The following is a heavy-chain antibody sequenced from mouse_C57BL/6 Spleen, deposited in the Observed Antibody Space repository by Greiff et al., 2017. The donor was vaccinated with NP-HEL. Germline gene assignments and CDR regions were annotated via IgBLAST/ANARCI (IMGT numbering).Heavy chain of an antibody. D-gene: IGHD2-3*01. CDR1: GYTFTSYW. Sequence: QVQLQQSGAELVRPGSSVKLSCKASGYTFTSYWMHWVKQRPIQGLEWIGNIDPSDSETHYNQKFKDKATLTVDKSSSTAYMQLSSLTSEDSAVYYCANMVTKYWYFDVWGTGTTVTVSS. CDR2: IDPSDSET. V-gene: IGHV1-52*01. CDR3: ANMVTKYWYFDV. J-gene: IGHJ1*03.